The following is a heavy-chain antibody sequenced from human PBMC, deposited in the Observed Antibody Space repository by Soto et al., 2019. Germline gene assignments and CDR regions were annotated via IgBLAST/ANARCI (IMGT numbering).Heavy chain of an antibody. CDR3: AGLAYYLDY. CDR1: GFTFSSYA. Sequence: QVQLVESGGGVVQPGKSLSLSCAASGFTFSSYAMHWVRQAPGKGLEWVALIWSDGSKQDYADSVKGRVTISRDNSKSTLYLQMTSLKAEDTAVYYCAGLAYYLDYWGQGSLVTVSS. V-gene: IGHV3-33*01. J-gene: IGHJ4*02. D-gene: IGHD3-16*01. CDR2: IWSDGSKQ.